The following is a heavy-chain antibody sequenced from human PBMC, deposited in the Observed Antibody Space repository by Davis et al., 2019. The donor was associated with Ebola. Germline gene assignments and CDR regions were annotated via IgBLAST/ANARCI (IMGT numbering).Heavy chain of an antibody. CDR1: GFTFSSYW. J-gene: IGHJ4*02. V-gene: IGHV3-7*01. Sequence: GESLKISCAASGFTFSSYWMSWVRQAPGKGLEWVANIKQDGSEKYYVDSVKGRFTISRDNAKNSLYLQMNSLRDEDTAVYYCARDADGHLDYWGQGTLVTVSS. CDR3: ARDADGHLDY. CDR2: IKQDGSEK.